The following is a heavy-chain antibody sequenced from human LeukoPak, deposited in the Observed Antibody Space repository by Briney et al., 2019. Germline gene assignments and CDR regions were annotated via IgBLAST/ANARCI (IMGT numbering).Heavy chain of an antibody. Sequence: SETLSLTCSVADGSISSRSVYWGWIRQSPGKGLEWIGSIYYSGTSYYNPSLKSRVTISVDTSKNQFSLKLSSVTPADQAVYYCAREAMEPKYDLWSGRIKNWFDPWGQGTLVTVSS. J-gene: IGHJ5*02. CDR1: DGSISSRSVY. CDR2: IYYSGTS. D-gene: IGHD3-3*01. CDR3: AREAMEPKYDLWSGRIKNWFDP. V-gene: IGHV4-39*07.